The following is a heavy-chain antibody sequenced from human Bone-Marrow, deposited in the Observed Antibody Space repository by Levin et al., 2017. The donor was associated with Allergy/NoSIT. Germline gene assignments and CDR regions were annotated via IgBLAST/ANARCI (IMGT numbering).Heavy chain of an antibody. CDR1: GFSFNYYN. D-gene: IGHD4-17*01. Sequence: GGSLRLSCAASGFSFNYYNMNWVRQAPGKGLEWVANIKEDGNEKYYVDSVKGRFTISRDNAKNSLYLQMNSLRAEDTAVYYCARGSYGRDPWGQGTLVTVSS. CDR3: ARGSYGRDP. CDR2: IKEDGNEK. V-gene: IGHV3-7*04. J-gene: IGHJ5*02.